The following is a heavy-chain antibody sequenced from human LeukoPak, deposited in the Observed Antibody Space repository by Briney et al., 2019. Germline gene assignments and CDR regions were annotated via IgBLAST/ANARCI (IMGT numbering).Heavy chain of an antibody. Sequence: GGSLRLSCAASGFTFSSYGMSWVRQAPGKGLEWVSAISGSGGSTYYADSVKGRFTISRDNSKNTLYLQMNSLRAEDTAVYYCAKVDTAISDAFDIWGQGTMVTVSS. CDR3: AKVDTAISDAFDI. D-gene: IGHD5-18*01. V-gene: IGHV3-23*01. CDR2: ISGSGGST. CDR1: GFTFSSYG. J-gene: IGHJ3*02.